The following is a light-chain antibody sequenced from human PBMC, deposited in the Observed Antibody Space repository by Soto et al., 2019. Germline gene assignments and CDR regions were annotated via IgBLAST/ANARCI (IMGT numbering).Light chain of an antibody. Sequence: EIVLTQSPGTLSLSPGERATLSCRARQSVSGSYLAWYQQKPGQSPRLLIYDASSRATGIPDRFSGSGSGTDFTLTISRLEPEDFAVYYCQLYATRPWTFGQGTKVESK. CDR1: QSVSGSY. CDR3: QLYATRPWT. CDR2: DAS. V-gene: IGKV3-20*01. J-gene: IGKJ1*01.